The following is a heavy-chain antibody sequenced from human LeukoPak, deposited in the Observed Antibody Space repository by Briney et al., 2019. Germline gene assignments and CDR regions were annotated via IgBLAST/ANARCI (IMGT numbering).Heavy chain of an antibody. V-gene: IGHV4-39*07. Sequence: PSETLSLTCIVSGYSVSSSGYYWGWIRQPPGKGLEWIGNTYYSGTTYYNPSLKSRVTISLDTSKNQFSLNLSSVTAADTAVYYCARDIYSYGGLVAFDIWGQGTMVTVPS. D-gene: IGHD3-16*02. CDR2: TYYSGTT. CDR3: ARDIYSYGGLVAFDI. J-gene: IGHJ3*02. CDR1: GYSVSSSGYY.